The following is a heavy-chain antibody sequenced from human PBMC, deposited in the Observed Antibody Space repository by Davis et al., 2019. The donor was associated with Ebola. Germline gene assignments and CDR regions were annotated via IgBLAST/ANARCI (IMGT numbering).Heavy chain of an antibody. CDR2: YYYTGST. CDR3: ARDYVY. J-gene: IGHJ4*02. Sequence: MPSETLSLTCTVSGGSISSYYWSWIRQPPGKGLEWIGYYYYTGSTYYNPSLKSRVTISVDKSKNQFSLKLSSVTAADTAVYYCARDYVYWGQGILVTVSS. CDR1: GGSISSYY. V-gene: IGHV4-59*12. D-gene: IGHD2-8*01.